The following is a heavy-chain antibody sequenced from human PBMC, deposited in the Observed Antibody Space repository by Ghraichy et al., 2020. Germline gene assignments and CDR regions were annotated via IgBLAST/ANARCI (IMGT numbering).Heavy chain of an antibody. J-gene: IGHJ6*02. CDR3: ARDVLVSTSPYYYYYYGMDV. Sequence: GGSLRLSCAASGFTFSSYGMHWVRQAPGKGLEWVAVIWYDGNNKYYADSVKGRFTISRDNSKNTLYLQMNSLRAEDTAVYYCARDVLVSTSPYYYYYYGMDVWGQGTTVTVSS. V-gene: IGHV3-33*01. CDR1: GFTFSSYG. CDR2: IWYDGNNK. D-gene: IGHD5/OR15-5a*01.